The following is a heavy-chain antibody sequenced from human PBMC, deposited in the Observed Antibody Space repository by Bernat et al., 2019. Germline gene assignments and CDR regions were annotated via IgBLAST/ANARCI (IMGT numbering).Heavy chain of an antibody. Sequence: EVQLVQSGAEVKKPGESLRISCKGSGYSFTSYWISWVRQMPGKGLEWMGRIDPSDSYTNYSPSFQGHVTISADKSISTAYLQWSSLKASDTAMYYCARQNGIAAAGTVSDYWGQGTLVTVSS. CDR3: ARQNGIAAAGTVSDY. V-gene: IGHV5-10-1*03. CDR2: IDPSDSYT. D-gene: IGHD6-13*01. J-gene: IGHJ4*02. CDR1: GYSFTSYW.